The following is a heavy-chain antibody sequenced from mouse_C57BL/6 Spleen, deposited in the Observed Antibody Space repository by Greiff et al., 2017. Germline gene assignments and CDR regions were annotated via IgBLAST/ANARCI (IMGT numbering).Heavy chain of an antibody. J-gene: IGHJ2*01. V-gene: IGHV1-54*01. CDR1: GYAFTNYL. CDR2: INPGSGGT. D-gene: IGHD1-1*01. CDR3: ARGGGSSYY. Sequence: VQRVESGAELVRPGPSVKVSCTASGYAFTNYLIEWVKQRPGQGLEWIGVINPGSGGTNYNEKFQGKATLTADKSSSTAYMQLSSLTSEDSAVYFCARGGGSSYYWGQGTTLTVSS.